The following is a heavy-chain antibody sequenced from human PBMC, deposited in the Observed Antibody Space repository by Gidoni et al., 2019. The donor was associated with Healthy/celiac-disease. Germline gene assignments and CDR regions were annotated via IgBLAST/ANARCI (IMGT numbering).Heavy chain of an antibody. V-gene: IGHV3-11*05. J-gene: IGHJ5*02. CDR2: ISSSSSYT. CDR1: GFTFSDYY. Sequence: QVQLVESGGGLVKPGGSLRRSCAASGFTFSDYYMSWIRQAPGKGLEWVSYISSSSSYTNYADSVKGRFTISRDNAKNSLYLQMNSLRAEDTAVYYCARDIRIAAAGTDWFDPWGQGTLVTVSS. D-gene: IGHD6-13*01. CDR3: ARDIRIAAAGTDWFDP.